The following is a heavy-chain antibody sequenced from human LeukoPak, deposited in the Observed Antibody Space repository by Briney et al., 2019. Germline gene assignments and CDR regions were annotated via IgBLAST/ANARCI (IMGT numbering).Heavy chain of an antibody. Sequence: GGYLRLSCTVSGFTFSAFAMMWVRQAPGKGPELVSAIHAGGIPAFYAESVKGRFTISRDNSRNTLFLQMNSLTAEDTAVYYCARDPNGDYIGAFDMWGPGTMVTVSS. J-gene: IGHJ3*02. CDR1: GFTFSAFA. D-gene: IGHD4-17*01. CDR3: ARDPNGDYIGAFDM. CDR2: IHAGGIPA. V-gene: IGHV3-23*01.